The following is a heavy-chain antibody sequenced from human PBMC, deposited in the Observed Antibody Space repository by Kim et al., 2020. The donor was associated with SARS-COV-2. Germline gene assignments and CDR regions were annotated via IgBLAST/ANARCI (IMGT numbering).Heavy chain of an antibody. J-gene: IGHJ5*02. Sequence: SETLSLTCTVSGGSISSYYWSWIRQPPGKGLEWIGYIYYSGSTNYNPSLKSRVTISVDTSKNQFSLKLSSVTAADTAVYYCARVVVRAFDPWGQGTLVTVSS. CDR3: ARVVVRAFDP. D-gene: IGHD3-10*01. CDR2: IYYSGST. V-gene: IGHV4-59*01. CDR1: GGSISSYY.